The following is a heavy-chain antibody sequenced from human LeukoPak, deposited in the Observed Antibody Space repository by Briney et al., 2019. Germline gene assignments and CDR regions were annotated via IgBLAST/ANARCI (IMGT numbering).Heavy chain of an antibody. J-gene: IGHJ5*02. D-gene: IGHD2-21*01. CDR2: MNPDNGNA. Sequence: ASVKVSCKATGYTFTSYDINWVRQAAGQGLEWMGWMNPDNGNADSAQKFQGRVTITRNTSISTAYMELSSLKSEDTAVYYCARVTRRGDMFDPWAQGTLVTVSS. CDR3: ARVTRRGDMFDP. CDR1: GYTFTSYD. V-gene: IGHV1-8*01.